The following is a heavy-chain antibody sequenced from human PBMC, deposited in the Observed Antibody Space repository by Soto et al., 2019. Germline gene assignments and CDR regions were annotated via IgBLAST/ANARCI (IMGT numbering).Heavy chain of an antibody. Sequence: QVQLQESGPGLVKPSETLSLTCTVSGGSISSYYWSWIRQPPGKGLEWIGYIYYSGSTNYNPSLRRRVTISVDTSKNQFSLKLSSVTAADTAVYYCVSSSLGGDLNWFDPWGQGTLVTVSS. J-gene: IGHJ5*02. D-gene: IGHD2-21*02. V-gene: IGHV4-59*08. CDR1: GGSISSYY. CDR3: VSSSLGGDLNWFDP. CDR2: IYYSGST.